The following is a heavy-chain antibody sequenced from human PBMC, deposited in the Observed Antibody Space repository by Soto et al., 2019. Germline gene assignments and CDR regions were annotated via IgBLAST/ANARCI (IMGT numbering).Heavy chain of an antibody. J-gene: IGHJ4*02. CDR3: AKKVNSGPGSQYFDH. CDR1: GFTFSSYS. Sequence: LRLSCAASGFTFSSYSMSWVRQAPGKGLEWVSGFRTGGDDGTTYYADSVKGRFTISRDNSKNTLFLQMNSLRAEDTAIYYCAKKVNSGPGSQYFDHWGQGTLVTVSS. CDR2: FRTGGDDGTT. V-gene: IGHV3-23*01. D-gene: IGHD3-10*01.